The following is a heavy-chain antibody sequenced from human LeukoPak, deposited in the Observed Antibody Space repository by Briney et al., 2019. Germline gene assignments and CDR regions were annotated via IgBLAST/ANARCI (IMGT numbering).Heavy chain of an antibody. CDR1: GYTFTGYY. CDR3: ARDRYYDFWSGSHYFDY. Sequence: SVKVSCKASGYTFTGYYMHWVRLAPGQGLEWMGVIIPMFGTANYAQKFQGRVTITADKSTTTAYMELSSLRSVDTAMYYCARDRYYDFWSGSHYFDYWGQGTLVTVSS. J-gene: IGHJ4*02. V-gene: IGHV1-69*06. CDR2: IIPMFGTA. D-gene: IGHD3-3*01.